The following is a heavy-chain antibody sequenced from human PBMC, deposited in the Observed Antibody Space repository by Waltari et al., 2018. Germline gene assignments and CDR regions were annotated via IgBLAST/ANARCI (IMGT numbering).Heavy chain of an antibody. CDR2: ILPIFGTA. J-gene: IGHJ3*02. D-gene: IGHD2-15*01. V-gene: IGHV1-69*12. Sequence: QVQLVQSGAEVKKPGSSVKVSCKASGGTFSSYAISWVRQAPGQGLEWMGGILPIFGTANYAQKFQGRVPITADESTSPAYLELSSLRSEDTAVYYRARGGGYCSGGSCESAFDIWGQGTMVTVSS. CDR1: GGTFSSYA. CDR3: ARGGGYCSGGSCESAFDI.